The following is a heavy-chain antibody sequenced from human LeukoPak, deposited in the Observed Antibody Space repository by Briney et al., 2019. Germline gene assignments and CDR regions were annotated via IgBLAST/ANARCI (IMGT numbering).Heavy chain of an antibody. J-gene: IGHJ4*02. D-gene: IGHD4-4*01. CDR2: IHYSGST. Sequence: SETLSLTCTVSGGSISSSTYYWGWIRQPPGKGLEYIGSIHYSGSTYYNPSLKSRVTISADTSKNQFSLRLNSVTAADTAVYFCASLLMTTVTPAWGQGTLVTVSS. V-gene: IGHV4-39*01. CDR1: GGSISSSTYY. CDR3: ASLLMTTVTPA.